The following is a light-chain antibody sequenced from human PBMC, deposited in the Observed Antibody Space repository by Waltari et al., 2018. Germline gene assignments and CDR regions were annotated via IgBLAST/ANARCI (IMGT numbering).Light chain of an antibody. Sequence: SYVLTQPPSVSVAPGQTATITCGGDNIGTYRVHWYHQKPGQAPGLVVYDDRDRPSGIPERFSGSNSGNTATLTMSRVEAADEADYYCQVWDNRRDHRWVFGGGTKLTVL. V-gene: IGLV3-21*02. CDR3: QVWDNRRDHRWV. CDR1: NIGTYR. J-gene: IGLJ3*02. CDR2: DDR.